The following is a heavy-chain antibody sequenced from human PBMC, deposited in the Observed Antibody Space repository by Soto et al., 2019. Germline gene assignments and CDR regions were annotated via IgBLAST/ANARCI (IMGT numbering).Heavy chain of an antibody. J-gene: IGHJ4*02. CDR2: ISFDGDK. CDR3: ARDYARGWCQF. D-gene: IGHD2-8*02. V-gene: IGHV3-30*03. Sequence: QVKLVESGGGVVQPGTSLRLSCTASGFSFSNSGIQWVRQTPGKGLEWVALISFDGDKYYVDSVKGRFIISRDNPTNTVYLRMNRLRPEDTGVYYCARDYARGWCQFWGQGTLVTVSS. CDR1: GFSFSNSG.